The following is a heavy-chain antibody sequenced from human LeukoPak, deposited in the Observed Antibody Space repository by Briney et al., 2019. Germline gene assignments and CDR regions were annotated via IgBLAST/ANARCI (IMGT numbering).Heavy chain of an antibody. CDR3: AKDHYYDSSNYYYGRPNLFDY. Sequence: GGSLRLACAASVFTFSSYAMRWVRQAPEKGLEWVSGIGGSGGSTYYADSVKGRFTIVRDNPKKTLYLQMDSLRAEDTAVYYCAKDHYYDSSNYYYGRPNLFDYWGQGTLVTVSS. CDR2: IGGSGGST. J-gene: IGHJ4*02. V-gene: IGHV3-23*01. CDR1: VFTFSSYA. D-gene: IGHD3-22*01.